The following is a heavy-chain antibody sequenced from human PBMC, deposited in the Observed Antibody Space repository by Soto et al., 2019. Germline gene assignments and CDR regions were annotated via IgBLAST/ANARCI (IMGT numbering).Heavy chain of an antibody. CDR2: INHSGST. Sequence: QVQLQQWGAGVLKPSETLSLTCAVYGGSFSGYYWSWIRQPPGKGLEWIGEINHSGSTNYNPSLKSRVTISVDTSKNQFSLKLSSVTAADTAVYYCARGSLYGRAFDIWGQGTMVTVSS. CDR1: GGSFSGYY. J-gene: IGHJ3*02. D-gene: IGHD3-10*01. CDR3: ARGSLYGRAFDI. V-gene: IGHV4-34*01.